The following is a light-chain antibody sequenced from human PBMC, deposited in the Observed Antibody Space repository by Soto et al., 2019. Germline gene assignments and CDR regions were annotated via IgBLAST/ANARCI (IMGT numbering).Light chain of an antibody. CDR1: SSDVGAYNY. CDR2: EVT. CDR3: SSYAGSNNLP. J-gene: IGLJ3*02. V-gene: IGLV2-8*01. Sequence: QSALTQPPSASGSPGPSVTISCTGSSSDVGAYNYFSWYQQHPGKAPKLMIYEVTKRPSGVPDRFSGSKSGNTASLTVSGLQDEDEADYYCSSYAGSNNLPFGGGTKLTVL.